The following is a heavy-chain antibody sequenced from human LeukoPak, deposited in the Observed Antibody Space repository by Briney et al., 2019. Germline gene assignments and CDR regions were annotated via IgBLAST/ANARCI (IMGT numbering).Heavy chain of an antibody. CDR2: ITSGDFV. J-gene: IGHJ4*02. CDR1: GFTFSAYS. D-gene: IGHD2-15*01. CDR3: AKDHRGYCSGRNCYSHY. Sequence: GGSLRLSCAVSGFTFSAYSMNWVRQAPGKGLEWVSSITSGDFVYFADSLKGRFTISRDNAKSSLYLQMNSLRAEDTAVYYCAKDHRGYCSGRNCYSHYWGQGTLVTVSS. V-gene: IGHV3-21*01.